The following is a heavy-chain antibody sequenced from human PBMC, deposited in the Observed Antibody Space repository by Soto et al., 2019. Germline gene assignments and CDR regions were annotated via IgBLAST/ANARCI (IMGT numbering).Heavy chain of an antibody. V-gene: IGHV4-30-2*01. CDR1: GGSIGGVGYS. CDR2: MYHSGTF. Sequence: KTSETLSLTCAVSGGSIGGVGYSWSWIRQPPGGGLEWIGYMYHSGTFLKSPSLKTRLTMSLDMSKNQFSLTLNSMTAADTAVYYCARASGYSYGLTGVNYYYYGMDVWGQGTTVTVSS. J-gene: IGHJ6*02. D-gene: IGHD5-18*01. CDR3: ARASGYSYGLTGVNYYYYGMDV.